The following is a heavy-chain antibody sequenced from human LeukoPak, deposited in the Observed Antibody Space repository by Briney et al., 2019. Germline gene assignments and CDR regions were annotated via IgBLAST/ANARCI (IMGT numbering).Heavy chain of an antibody. CDR3: AKEVAAVGIGAFDI. V-gene: IGHV3-23*01. D-gene: IGHD6-13*01. J-gene: IGHJ3*02. Sequence: AASVKGRFTISRGNSKNILYLQMNSLRAEDTALYYCAKEVAAVGIGAFDIWGQGTMVTVSS.